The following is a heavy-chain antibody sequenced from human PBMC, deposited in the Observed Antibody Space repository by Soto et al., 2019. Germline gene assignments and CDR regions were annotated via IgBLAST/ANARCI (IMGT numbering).Heavy chain of an antibody. D-gene: IGHD1-26*01. V-gene: IGHV1-2*04. Sequence: QVQLVQSGAEVKEPGASVKVSCKASGYTFTGYHIHWVRQAPGQGLEWMGWINTNSGATNYAQNFQGWVTMTRDTSINTAYVQLSRLTSDDTAVYYGARWVGASNWFDPWGQGTLVTVSS. J-gene: IGHJ5*02. CDR2: INTNSGAT. CDR3: ARWVGASNWFDP. CDR1: GYTFTGYH.